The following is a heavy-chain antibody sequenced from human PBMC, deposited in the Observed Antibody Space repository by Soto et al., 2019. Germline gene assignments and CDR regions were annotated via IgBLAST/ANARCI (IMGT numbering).Heavy chain of an antibody. CDR2: VYYNGIT. D-gene: IGHD3-22*01. CDR3: TGLYPYESSGYHLNY. V-gene: IGHV4-59*08. J-gene: IGHJ4*02. CDR1: GGSINNHY. Sequence: SETLSLTCTVSGGSINNHYWSWIRQPPGKGLEWLGYVYYNGITNYNPSLKSRVTISVDTSKNQFSLNLTSVTAADTAIYYCTGLYPYESSGYHLNYWGQGTQVTVSS.